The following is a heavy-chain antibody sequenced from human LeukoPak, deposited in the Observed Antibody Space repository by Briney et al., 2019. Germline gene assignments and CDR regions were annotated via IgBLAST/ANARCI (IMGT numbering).Heavy chain of an antibody. CDR3: ARSYCSSTSCYEAGFDP. CDR1: GGSISSSSYY. Sequence: SETLSLTCTASGGSISSSSYYWGWIRQPPGKGLEWIGSIYYSGSTYYNPSLKSRVTISVDTSKNQFSLKLSSVTAADTAVYYCARSYCSSTSCYEAGFDPWGQGTLVTVSS. D-gene: IGHD2-2*01. V-gene: IGHV4-39*01. J-gene: IGHJ5*02. CDR2: IYYSGST.